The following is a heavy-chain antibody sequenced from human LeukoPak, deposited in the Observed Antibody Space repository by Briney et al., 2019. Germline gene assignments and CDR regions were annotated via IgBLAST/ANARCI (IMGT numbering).Heavy chain of an antibody. D-gene: IGHD6-13*01. CDR1: GYSISSGYY. V-gene: IGHV4-38-2*02. J-gene: IGHJ4*02. Sequence: SETLSLTCTVSGYSISSGYYWGWIRQPPGKGLEWIGSIYHSGSTYYNPSLKSRVTISVDTSKNQFSLKLSSVTAADTAVYYCASYSSSWSYFDYWGQGTLVTVSS. CDR2: IYHSGST. CDR3: ASYSSSWSYFDY.